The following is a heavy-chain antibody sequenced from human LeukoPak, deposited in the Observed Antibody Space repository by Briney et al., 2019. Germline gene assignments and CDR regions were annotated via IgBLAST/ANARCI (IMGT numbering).Heavy chain of an antibody. CDR3: ARDFSSSSTVYYYYYMDV. Sequence: ASETLSLTCTVSGGSISSSSYYWGWIRQPPGKGLEWIGYIYYSGNTNYNPSLKSRVTISVDTSKNQFSLKLSSVTAADTAIYYCARDFSSSSTVYYYYYMDVWGKGTTVTVSS. V-gene: IGHV4-61*05. D-gene: IGHD6-6*01. CDR1: GGSISSSSYY. J-gene: IGHJ6*03. CDR2: IYYSGNT.